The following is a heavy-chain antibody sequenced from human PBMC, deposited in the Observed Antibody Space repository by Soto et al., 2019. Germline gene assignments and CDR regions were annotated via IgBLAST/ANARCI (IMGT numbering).Heavy chain of an antibody. CDR1: GGTFSSYA. CDR2: IIPIFGTA. D-gene: IGHD3-3*01. J-gene: IGHJ6*02. V-gene: IGHV1-69*01. CDR3: AVGGFLEWLSSYYYYYGMDV. Sequence: QVQLVQSGAEVKKPGSSVKVSCKASGGTFSSYAISWVRQAPGQGLEWMGGIIPIFGTANYAQKFQGRVTFTADESTSPAYMELSSPSYEDTAVYYCAVGGFLEWLSSYYYYYGMDVWGQGTTVTVSS.